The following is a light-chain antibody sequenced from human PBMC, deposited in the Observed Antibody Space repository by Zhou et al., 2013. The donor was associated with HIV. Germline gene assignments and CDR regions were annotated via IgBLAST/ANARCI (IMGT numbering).Light chain of an antibody. V-gene: IGKV1D-13*01. Sequence: AIHLTQSPSSLSASVGARVTITCRASQGIGSALAWYQQKPGKPPNLLIYAASSLKSGVPSRFSGGVSGTEFTLTISSLQPEDLASYYCQRYDDYPFSFGPGTRLEIK. CDR3: QRYDDYPFS. CDR2: AAS. J-gene: IGKJ3*01. CDR1: QGIGSA.